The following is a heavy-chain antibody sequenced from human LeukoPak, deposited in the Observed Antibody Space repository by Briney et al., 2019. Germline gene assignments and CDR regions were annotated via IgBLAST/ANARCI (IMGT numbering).Heavy chain of an antibody. J-gene: IGHJ1*01. D-gene: IGHD2-2*02. CDR3: AKDIVVVPAAIPGYFQH. CDR2: ISGSGGST. CDR1: GFTFSSYA. Sequence: GGSLRLSRAASGFTFSSYAMSWVRQAPGKGLEWVSAISGSGGSTYYADSVKGRFTISRDNSKSTLYLQMNSLRAEDTAVYYCAKDIVVVPAAIPGYFQHWGQGTLVTVSS. V-gene: IGHV3-23*01.